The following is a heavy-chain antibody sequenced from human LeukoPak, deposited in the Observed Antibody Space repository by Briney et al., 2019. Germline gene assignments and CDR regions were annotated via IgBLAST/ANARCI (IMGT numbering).Heavy chain of an antibody. CDR1: GFTFTSYE. Sequence: GGSLRLSYAASGFTFTSYEMHWVRQAPGKGLEWVSYISRSGSTIYYADSVKGRFTISRDNAKNSLYLQMNSLRAEDTAVYYCAELGITMIGGVWGKGTTVTISS. CDR2: ISRSGSTI. CDR3: AELGITMIGGV. V-gene: IGHV3-48*03. D-gene: IGHD3-10*02. J-gene: IGHJ6*04.